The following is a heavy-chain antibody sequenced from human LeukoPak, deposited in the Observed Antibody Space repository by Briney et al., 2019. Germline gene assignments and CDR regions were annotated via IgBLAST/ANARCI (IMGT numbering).Heavy chain of an antibody. D-gene: IGHD3-22*01. Sequence: GGSLTLSCAASGFAIDDYAMHWVRQAPGEGLEWVSGICWNSGSIGYADSVKGRFTISRDNAKNSLYLQMNSLRAEDTALYYCAKDENYYDSSGLLGSWGQGTLVTVSS. CDR2: ICWNSGSI. CDR1: GFAIDDYA. V-gene: IGHV3-9*01. J-gene: IGHJ4*02. CDR3: AKDENYYDSSGLLGS.